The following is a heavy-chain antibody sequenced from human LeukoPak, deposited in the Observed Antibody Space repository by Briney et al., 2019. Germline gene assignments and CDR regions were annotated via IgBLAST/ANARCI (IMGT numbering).Heavy chain of an antibody. V-gene: IGHV4-30-4*08. CDR3: ARVNNWNDAGAFDI. J-gene: IGHJ3*02. CDR1: GGSISSGDYY. CDR2: IYYSGST. Sequence: SETLSLTCTVSGGSISSGDYYWSWIRQPPGKGLEWIVYIYYSGSTYYNPSLKSRVTISVDTSKNQFSLKLSSVTAADTAVYYCARVNNWNDAGAFDIWGQGTMVTVSS. D-gene: IGHD1-1*01.